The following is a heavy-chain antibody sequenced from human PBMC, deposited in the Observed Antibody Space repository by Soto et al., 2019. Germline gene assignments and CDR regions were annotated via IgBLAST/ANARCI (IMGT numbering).Heavy chain of an antibody. CDR3: AKFGYSYGSYYYAMDV. Sequence: GGSLRLSCAASGFTFSSYGMHWVRQAPGKGLEGVAVISYDGTNRNYADSVKGRFTISRDNSKNTLYLQMNSLRAEDTAVYYCAKFGYSYGSYYYAMDVWGQGTTVTVSS. J-gene: IGHJ6*02. D-gene: IGHD5-18*01. CDR1: GFTFSSYG. V-gene: IGHV3-30*18. CDR2: ISYDGTNR.